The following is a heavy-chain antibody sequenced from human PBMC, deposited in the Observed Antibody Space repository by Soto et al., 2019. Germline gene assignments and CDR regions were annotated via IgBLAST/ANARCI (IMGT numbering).Heavy chain of an antibody. CDR2: IYYSGST. CDR3: ARRITMVRGVTAFDY. J-gene: IGHJ4*02. Sequence: SETLSLTCIVSGDSISPYYWTWIRQPPGKGLEWIGHIYYSGSTNYNPSLTSRVTISVDTSKNQFSLKLSSVTAADTAVYYCARRITMVRGVTAFDYWDQGTLVTVSS. V-gene: IGHV4-59*08. CDR1: GDSISPYY. D-gene: IGHD3-10*01.